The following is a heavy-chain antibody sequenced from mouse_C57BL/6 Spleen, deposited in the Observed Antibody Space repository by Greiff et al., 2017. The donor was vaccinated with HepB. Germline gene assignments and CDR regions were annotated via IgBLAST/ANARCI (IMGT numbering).Heavy chain of an antibody. Sequence: VQLQQSGAELVKPGASVKMSCKASGYTFTSYWITWVKQRPGQGLEWIGDIYPGSGSTNYNEKFKSKATLTVDTSSSKAYMQLRSLTSEDSAVYYCARSGYYDYFDYWGQGTTLTVSS. CDR2: IYPGSGST. J-gene: IGHJ2*01. V-gene: IGHV1-55*01. CDR1: GYTFTSYW. CDR3: ARSGYYDYFDY. D-gene: IGHD2-3*01.